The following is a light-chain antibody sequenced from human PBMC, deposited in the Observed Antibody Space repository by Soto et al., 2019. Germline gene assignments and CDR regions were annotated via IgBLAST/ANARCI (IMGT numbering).Light chain of an antibody. V-gene: IGKV3-20*01. CDR3: QYYSSSLSIT. Sequence: EIVLTQSPGILSLSPGERATLSCRASQSVRSTYLAWYQQKPGQAPRLIIHGASSRATGIPDRFSGSGSGTDLTLTISRLEPEDFAVYYCQYYSSSLSITFGQGTRLDIK. J-gene: IGKJ5*01. CDR2: GAS. CDR1: QSVRSTY.